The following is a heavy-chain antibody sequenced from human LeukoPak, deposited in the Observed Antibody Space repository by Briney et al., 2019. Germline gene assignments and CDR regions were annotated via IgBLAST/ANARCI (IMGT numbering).Heavy chain of an antibody. D-gene: IGHD3-10*01. CDR2: ISDSGGTT. CDR1: GITFNNYA. Sequence: PGGSLRLSCAASGITFNNYAMTWVRQAPGKGLEWVSVISDSGGTTYYADSAKGRFTISRDNSKNSLYLQMNSLRAEDTAVYYCARAGHYYESGNYYRAEYFQYWGQGTLVTVSS. V-gene: IGHV3-23*01. J-gene: IGHJ1*01. CDR3: ARAGHYYESGNYYRAEYFQY.